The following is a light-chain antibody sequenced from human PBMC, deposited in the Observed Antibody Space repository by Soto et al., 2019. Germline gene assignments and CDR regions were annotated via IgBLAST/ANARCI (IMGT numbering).Light chain of an antibody. CDR3: QQYNNWWT. J-gene: IGKJ1*01. Sequence: EIVLTQSPPPLSLSPGERATLSWRARQSVSSNLSWYQQKPGQAPRLLIDGASTRGTGIPARFSGSGSGTEFTLTISSLQSEDFAVYYCQQYNNWWTFGQGTKVDIK. CDR1: QSVSSN. CDR2: GAS. V-gene: IGKV3-15*01.